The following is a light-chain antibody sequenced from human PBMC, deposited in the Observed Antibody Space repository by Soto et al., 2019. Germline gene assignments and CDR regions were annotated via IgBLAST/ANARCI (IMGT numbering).Light chain of an antibody. CDR2: GNS. CDR3: QSYDSSLSGSV. J-gene: IGLJ2*01. Sequence: QSVLTQPPSVSGAPGQSVTISCTGSSSNIGAGYDVHWYQQLPGTAPKLLIYGNSNRPAGGPDRFSGSKSGTSASLAITGLQAEDEADYYCQSYDSSLSGSVFGGGTKLTVL. CDR1: SSNIGAGYD. V-gene: IGLV1-40*01.